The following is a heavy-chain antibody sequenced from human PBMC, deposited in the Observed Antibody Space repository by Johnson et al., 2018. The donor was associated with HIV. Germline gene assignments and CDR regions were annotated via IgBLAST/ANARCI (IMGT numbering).Heavy chain of an antibody. CDR1: GFTFDDYA. V-gene: IGHV3-9*01. CDR3: AKVSGWYTWGVFDI. D-gene: IGHD6-19*01. CDR2: ISWNSGSI. J-gene: IGHJ3*02. Sequence: VQLVESGGGLVQPGRSLRLSCAASGFTFDDYAMHWVRQAPGKGLEWVSGISWNSGSIGYADSVKGRFTISRDNAKNSLYLQMNNLRAEDTAVYYCAKVSGWYTWGVFDIWGQGTMVTVSS.